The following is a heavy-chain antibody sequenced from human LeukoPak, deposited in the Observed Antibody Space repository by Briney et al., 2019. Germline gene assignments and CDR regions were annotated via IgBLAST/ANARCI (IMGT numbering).Heavy chain of an antibody. CDR1: GYTFVTYT. V-gene: IGHV1-18*01. CDR2: ISPYNNAT. Sequence: ASVKVSCKTSGYTFVTYTMSWVRQAPGQGLEWLGWISPYNNATKYSQRLQGRVTVTADTSTSTGYLDLRSLTSDDTAVYYCAREYGNLTMVTNFDFWGQGTLVTVSS. J-gene: IGHJ4*02. CDR3: AREYGNLTMVTNFDF. D-gene: IGHD4-17*01.